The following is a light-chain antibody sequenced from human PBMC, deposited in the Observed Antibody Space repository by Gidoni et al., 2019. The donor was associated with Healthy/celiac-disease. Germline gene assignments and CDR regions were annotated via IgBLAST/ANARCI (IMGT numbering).Light chain of an antibody. Sequence: IVLTHSPATLSLSPGERATLSCRASRSVSSYLAWYQQKPGQAPRLLIYDASNRATGIPARFSGSGSGTDFTLTISSLEPEDFAVYYCQQRSNWPPITFGQGTRLEIK. CDR2: DAS. CDR3: QQRSNWPPIT. CDR1: RSVSSY. V-gene: IGKV3-11*01. J-gene: IGKJ5*01.